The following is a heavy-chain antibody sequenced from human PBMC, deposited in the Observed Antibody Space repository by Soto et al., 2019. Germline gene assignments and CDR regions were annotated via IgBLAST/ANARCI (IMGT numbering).Heavy chain of an antibody. CDR2: IYYSGST. CDR1: GGSISSGGYY. V-gene: IGHV4-31*03. D-gene: IGHD6-13*01. Sequence: PSETLSLTCTVPGGSISSGGYYWSWIRQHPGKGLEWIGYIYYSGSTYYNPSLKSRVTISVDTSKNQFSLKLSSVTAADTAVYYCAVSGESSSWTEASYFDYWGQGTLVTVSS. J-gene: IGHJ4*02. CDR3: AVSGESSSWTEASYFDY.